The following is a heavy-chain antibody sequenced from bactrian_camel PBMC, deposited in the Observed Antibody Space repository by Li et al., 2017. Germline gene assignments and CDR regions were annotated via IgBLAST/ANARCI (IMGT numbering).Heavy chain of an antibody. V-gene: IGHV3S53*01. CDR3: AADLSAPRCALVPRTSYKF. J-gene: IGHJ4*01. CDR2: IGSHGNT. CDR1: EYIASFSC. Sequence: HVQLVESGGGSAQAGGSLILSCRPSEYIASFSCMAWFRQAPGKKREGVATIGSHGNTTYADSVQGRFTISKDNAKNILLLQMNSLKPEDTAMYYCAADLSAPRCALVPRTSYKFWGQGTQVTVS. D-gene: IGHD6*01.